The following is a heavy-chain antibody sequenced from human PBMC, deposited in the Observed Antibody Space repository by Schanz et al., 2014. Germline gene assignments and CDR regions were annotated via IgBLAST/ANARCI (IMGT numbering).Heavy chain of an antibody. V-gene: IGHV3-23*01. Sequence: EVQLLESGGGLVQPGGSLRLSCAASGFTFSSYAMSWVRQAPGKGLEWVSAISGSGGSTYYADSVKGRFTISRDNSKNALYLQRNSLRAEDTAVYYCAKERFGELSAFDIWGQGTMVTVSS. CDR1: GFTFSSYA. CDR3: AKERFGELSAFDI. J-gene: IGHJ3*02. D-gene: IGHD3-10*01. CDR2: ISGSGGST.